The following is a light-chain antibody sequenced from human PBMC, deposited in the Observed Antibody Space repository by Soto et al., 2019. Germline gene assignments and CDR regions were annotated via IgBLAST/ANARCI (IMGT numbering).Light chain of an antibody. CDR2: DAS. Sequence: EFVLTQSPGTLSLSPGERATLSCRASQTVRNNYLAWYQQKPGQAPRLLIYDASNRATGIPARFSGSGSGTEFTLTITRLEPEDSAVYFCQHYGYSQWTFGQGTKV. CDR3: QHYGYSQWT. J-gene: IGKJ1*01. CDR1: QTVRNNY. V-gene: IGKV3-20*01.